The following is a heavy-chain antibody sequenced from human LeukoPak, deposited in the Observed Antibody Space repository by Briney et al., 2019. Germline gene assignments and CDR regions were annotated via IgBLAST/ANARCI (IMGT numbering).Heavy chain of an antibody. CDR2: ISGSGGST. J-gene: IGHJ4*02. D-gene: IGHD6-13*01. CDR3: ARIAAAGEFDY. Sequence: GGSLRLSCAASGFTFSSYAMSWVRQAPGKGLEWASAISGSGGSTYYADSVKGRFTISRDNSKNTLYLQMNSLRAGDTAVYYCARIAAAGEFDYWGQGTLVTVSS. CDR1: GFTFSSYA. V-gene: IGHV3-23*01.